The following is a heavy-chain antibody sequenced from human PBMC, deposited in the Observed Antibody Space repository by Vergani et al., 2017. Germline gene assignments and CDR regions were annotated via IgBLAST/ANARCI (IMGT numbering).Heavy chain of an antibody. V-gene: IGHV4-39*01. Sequence: QVQLQESGPGLVKPSETLSLTCTVSGDSVISTDYHWGWIRQPPGKGLEWIGSMDYSGSTSYNPSLESRISISFETPKNQFSLRLTSVTAADTALYHCARHGGSGNYYHLFDSWGQGILVTVSS. CDR1: GDSVISTDYH. D-gene: IGHD3-3*01. J-gene: IGHJ4*02. CDR2: MDYSGST. CDR3: ARHGGSGNYYHLFDS.